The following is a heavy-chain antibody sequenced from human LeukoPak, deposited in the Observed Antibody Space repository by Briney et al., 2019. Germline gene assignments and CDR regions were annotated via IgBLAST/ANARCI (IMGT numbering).Heavy chain of an antibody. V-gene: IGHV4-59*01. CDR3: ARGGGRGGKHRGYYYYGMDV. CDR2: IYYSGNT. J-gene: IGHJ6*02. Sequence: PSETLSLTCTVSGGSIRSYYWSWIRQPPGKGLEWIGYIYYSGNTDSNPSLKSRVTISVDTSKNQFSLNLRSVTAADTAVYYCARGGGRGGKHRGYYYYGMDVWGQGTTVTVSS. D-gene: IGHD4-23*01. CDR1: GGSIRSYY.